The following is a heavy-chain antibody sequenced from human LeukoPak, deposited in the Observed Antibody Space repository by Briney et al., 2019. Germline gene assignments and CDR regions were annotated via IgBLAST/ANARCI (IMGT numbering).Heavy chain of an antibody. Sequence: SETLSLTCTVSGGSISSYYWSWIRQPPGKGLEWIGYIYYSGSTNYNPSLKSRVTISVDTSKNKFSLKLSSVTAADTAVYYCARSITGTSIDPWGQGTLVTVSS. D-gene: IGHD1-14*01. J-gene: IGHJ5*02. V-gene: IGHV4-59*01. CDR3: ARSITGTSIDP. CDR2: IYYSGST. CDR1: GGSISSYY.